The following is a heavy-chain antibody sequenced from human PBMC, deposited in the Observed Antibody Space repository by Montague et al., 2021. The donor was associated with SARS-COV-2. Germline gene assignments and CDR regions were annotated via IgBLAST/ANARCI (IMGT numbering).Heavy chain of an antibody. J-gene: IGHJ4*02. V-gene: IGHV4-31*03. D-gene: IGHD6-13*01. CDR1: GGSISSGGYY. Sequence: TLSLTCIVSGGSISSGGYYWSWIRQHPGKGLEWIGYIYYSGSTYYNPSLKSRLSISLDTSKNHFSLRLSSVTAADTAVYYCASSEYPSYSSSPLDYWGQGTLVTVSS. CDR2: IYYSGST. CDR3: ASSEYPSYSSSPLDY.